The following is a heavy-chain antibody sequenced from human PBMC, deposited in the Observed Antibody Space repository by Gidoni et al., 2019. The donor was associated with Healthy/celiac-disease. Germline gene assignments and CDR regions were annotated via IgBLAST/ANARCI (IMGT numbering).Heavy chain of an antibody. CDR2: MWYDGSNK. J-gene: IGHJ4*02. CDR3: AREGTSRNFDY. V-gene: IGHV3-33*01. Sequence: QVRLVESGGGVVQPGRSLRLSCAASGFTFSSYAMHWVRQAPGKGLGWVAIMWYDGSNKYYAASVKGRFSISRDNSKNTLYLQMNSLRAEDTAVYYCAREGTSRNFDYWGQGTLVTVSS. CDR1: GFTFSSYA.